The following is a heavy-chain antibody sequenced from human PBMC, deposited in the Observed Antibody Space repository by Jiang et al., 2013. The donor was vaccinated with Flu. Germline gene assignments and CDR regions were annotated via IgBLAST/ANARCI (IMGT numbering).Heavy chain of an antibody. V-gene: IGHV6-1*01. CDR2: TYYRSKWYN. D-gene: IGHD2-15*01. J-gene: IGHJ4*02. Sequence: QTLSLTCAICGDSVSSNSAAWNWIRQSPSRGLEWLGRTYYRSKWYNEYAASVKSRITINPDTSKNQFSLHLNSVTPEDTAVYYCARDPGDCSGGSCYSRGFDYWGQGSLITVSS. CDR3: ARDPGDCSGGSCYSRGFDY. CDR1: GDSVSSNSAA.